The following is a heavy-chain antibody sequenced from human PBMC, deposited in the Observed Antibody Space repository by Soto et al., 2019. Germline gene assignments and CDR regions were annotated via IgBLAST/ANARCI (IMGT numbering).Heavy chain of an antibody. CDR3: ARESEDLTSNFDY. Sequence: PGGSLRLSCAASGFTFSSYWMSWVRQAPGKGLEWVASIKEDGAEKYYVDSVEGRFTISRDNAKNSLYLEMNSLRAEDTAVYYCARESEDLTSNFDYWGQGTLVTVS. V-gene: IGHV3-7*01. CDR2: IKEDGAEK. CDR1: GFTFSSYW. J-gene: IGHJ4*02.